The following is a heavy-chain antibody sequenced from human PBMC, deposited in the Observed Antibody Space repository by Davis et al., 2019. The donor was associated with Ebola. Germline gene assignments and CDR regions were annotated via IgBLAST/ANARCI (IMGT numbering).Heavy chain of an antibody. CDR1: GGTFSSYA. J-gene: IGHJ4*02. CDR2: IIPIFGTA. CDR3: ARGPRYFAEIDY. Sequence: AASVKVSCKASGGTFSSYAISWVRQAPGQGLEWMGGIIPIFGTANYAQKFQGRVTITADKSTSTAYMELSSLRSEDTAVYYCARGPRYFAEIDYWGQGTLVTVSS. D-gene: IGHD3-9*01. V-gene: IGHV1-69*06.